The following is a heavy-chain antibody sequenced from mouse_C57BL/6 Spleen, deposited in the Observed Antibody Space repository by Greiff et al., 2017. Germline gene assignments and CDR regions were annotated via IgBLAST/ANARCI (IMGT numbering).Heavy chain of an antibody. Sequence: EVKVVESGGGLVKPGGSLKLSCAASGFTFSDYGMHWVRQAPEKGLEWVAYISSGSSTIYYADTVKGRFTISRDNAKNTLFLQMTSLRSEDTAMYYCARRRELGTYYFDYWGQGTTLTVSS. J-gene: IGHJ2*01. CDR3: ARRRELGTYYFDY. V-gene: IGHV5-17*01. CDR1: GFTFSDYG. CDR2: ISSGSSTI. D-gene: IGHD4-1*01.